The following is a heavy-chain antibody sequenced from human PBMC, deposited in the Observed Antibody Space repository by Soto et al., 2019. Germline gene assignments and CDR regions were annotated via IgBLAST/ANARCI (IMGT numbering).Heavy chain of an antibody. CDR2: INPNSGGT. CDR3: ARALFYYGSAEADYYYGMDV. Sequence: ASVKVSCKASGYTFTGYYMHWVRQAPGQGLEWMGWINPNSGGTNYAQKFQGWVTMTRDTSISTAYMELSRLRSDDTAVYYCARALFYYGSAEADYYYGMDVWGQGTTVTVSS. D-gene: IGHD3-10*01. V-gene: IGHV1-2*04. J-gene: IGHJ6*02. CDR1: GYTFTGYY.